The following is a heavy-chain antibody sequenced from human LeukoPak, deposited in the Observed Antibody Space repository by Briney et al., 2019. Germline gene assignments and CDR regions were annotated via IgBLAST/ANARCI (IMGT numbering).Heavy chain of an antibody. Sequence: GRSLRLSCAASGFTFSSYAMHWVRHAPGKGLEWVAIISYYGSDEYYVDSVKGRFTISRDDSKNTLNLQMNSLRAEDTAVYYCARAPPQSHNYGMDVWGQGTTVTVSS. J-gene: IGHJ6*02. CDR2: ISYYGSDE. CDR3: ARAPPQSHNYGMDV. V-gene: IGHV3-30-3*01. CDR1: GFTFSSYA.